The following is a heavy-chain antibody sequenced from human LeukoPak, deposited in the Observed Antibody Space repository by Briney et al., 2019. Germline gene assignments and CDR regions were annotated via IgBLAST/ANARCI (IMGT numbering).Heavy chain of an antibody. J-gene: IGHJ4*02. Sequence: SETLSLTCAVSGDSISRNNWWSWVRQPPGKGLEWIGEIYQSGSTNYNPSLKSRVTISIDKSKNQFSLKLSSVTAADTAVYYCARVVGSSRRWPDYWGQGTLVTVSS. V-gene: IGHV4-4*02. CDR2: IYQSGST. D-gene: IGHD6-13*01. CDR3: ARVVGSSRRWPDY. CDR1: GDSISRNNW.